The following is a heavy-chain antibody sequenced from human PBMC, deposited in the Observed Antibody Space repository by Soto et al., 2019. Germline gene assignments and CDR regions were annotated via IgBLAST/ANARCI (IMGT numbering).Heavy chain of an antibody. CDR2: IYYSGST. CDR3: ARRRHRYQEKWFDP. V-gene: IGHV4-39*01. Sequence: QLQLQESGPGLVKPSETLSLTCTVSGGSISSSSYYWGWIRQPPGKGLEWIGSIYYSGSTYYNPSLKSRVTISVDTSKNQFSLKLSSVTAADTAVYYCARRRHRYQEKWFDPWGQGTLVTVSS. D-gene: IGHD2-2*01. CDR1: GGSISSSSYY. J-gene: IGHJ5*02.